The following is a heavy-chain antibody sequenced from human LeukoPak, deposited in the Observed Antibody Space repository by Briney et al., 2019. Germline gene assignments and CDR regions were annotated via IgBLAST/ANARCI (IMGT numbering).Heavy chain of an antibody. Sequence: SVKVSCKASGGTSSSYAISWVRQAPGQGLEWMGRIIPVLGITHFAEKFQDRATITADKSTSTAYMELSSLTSEDTAVYYCAREGDYNSGDAYWGQGTLVTVSS. CDR1: GGTSSSYA. CDR3: AREGDYNSGDAY. J-gene: IGHJ4*02. V-gene: IGHV1-69*04. CDR2: IIPVLGIT. D-gene: IGHD4-17*01.